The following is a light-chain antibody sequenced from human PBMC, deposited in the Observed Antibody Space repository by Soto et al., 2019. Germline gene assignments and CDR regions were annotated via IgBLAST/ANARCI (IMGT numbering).Light chain of an antibody. V-gene: IGLV3-21*02. J-gene: IGLJ2*01. CDR3: ATWDDSLSGVV. Sequence: SYELTQPPSVSVAPGQTAKIACGGDNIRSYSVHWYLQRSGQAPVLVVYDDTDRPSGIPERFSGSKSGTSASLAISGLRSEDEADYYCATWDDSLSGVVFGGGTQLTVL. CDR2: DDT. CDR1: NIRSYS.